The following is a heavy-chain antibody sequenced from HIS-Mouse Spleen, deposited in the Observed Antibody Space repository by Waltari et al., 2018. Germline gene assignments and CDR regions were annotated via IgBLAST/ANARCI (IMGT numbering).Heavy chain of an antibody. CDR2: IYYSGST. CDR3: AREIPYSSSWYDWYFDL. J-gene: IGHJ2*01. V-gene: IGHV4-39*07. Sequence: QLQLQESGPGLVKPSETLSLTCTFSGGSIRSSSYYWGWIRQPPGKGLEWLGSIYYSGSTYYNPSLKSRVTISVDTSKNQFSLKLSSVTAADTAVYYCAREIPYSSSWYDWYFDLWGRGTLVTVSS. D-gene: IGHD6-13*01. CDR1: GGSIRSSSYY.